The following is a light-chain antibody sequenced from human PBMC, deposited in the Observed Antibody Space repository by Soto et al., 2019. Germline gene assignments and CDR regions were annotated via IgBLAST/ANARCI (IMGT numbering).Light chain of an antibody. CDR1: QSISTY. CDR3: QQSYNTPRT. J-gene: IGKJ2*02. Sequence: DIQMTQSPSSLSASVGDRVTITCRASQSISTYLNWYQQKAGQAPKLLIYAASSLQSGLPSRFSGSGSGTDFTLTISSLQLEDFATYYCQQSYNTPRTFGQGTKLEIK. V-gene: IGKV1-39*01. CDR2: AAS.